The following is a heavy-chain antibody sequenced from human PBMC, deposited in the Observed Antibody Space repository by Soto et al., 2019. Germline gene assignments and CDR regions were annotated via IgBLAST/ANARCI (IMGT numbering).Heavy chain of an antibody. CDR3: ALPRSDYYDSSGNFDY. V-gene: IGHV1-69*13. CDR2: IIPIFGTA. CDR1: GGTFSSYA. J-gene: IGHJ4*02. Sequence: SVKVSCKASGGTFSSYAISWVRQAPGQGLEWMGGIIPIFGTANYAQKFQGRVTITADESTSTAYMELSSLRSEDTAVYYCALPRSDYYDSSGNFDYWGQGTLVTVSS. D-gene: IGHD3-22*01.